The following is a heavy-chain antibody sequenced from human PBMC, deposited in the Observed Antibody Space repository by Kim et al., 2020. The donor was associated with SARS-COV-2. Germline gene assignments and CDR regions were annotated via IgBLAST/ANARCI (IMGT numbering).Heavy chain of an antibody. CDR1: GFTFSSYA. D-gene: IGHD2-8*01. J-gene: IGHJ6*02. V-gene: IGHV3-30*04. Sequence: GGSLRLSCAASGFTFSSYAMHWVRQAPGKGLEWVAVISYDGSNKYYADSVKGRFTISRDNSKNTLYLQMNSLRAEDTAVYYCARDSIVLMVYVDNYGMDVWGQGTTVTVSS. CDR3: ARDSIVLMVYVDNYGMDV. CDR2: ISYDGSNK.